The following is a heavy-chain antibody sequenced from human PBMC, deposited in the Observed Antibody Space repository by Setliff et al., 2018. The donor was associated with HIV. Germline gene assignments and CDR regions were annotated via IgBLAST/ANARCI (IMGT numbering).Heavy chain of an antibody. J-gene: IGHJ6*02. D-gene: IGHD3-10*01. Sequence: ASVKVSCKVSGYTFSDYYMHWVQQAPGKGLEWMGLVEPEGGKTIYAENFQGRVTITADTSTDTTYMKLSSLRSEDTAVYYCATDPGSLIWFGGSKVNVWGQGTTVTVSS. CDR3: ATDPGSLIWFGGSKVNV. CDR2: VEPEGGKT. V-gene: IGHV1-69-2*01. CDR1: GYTFSDYY.